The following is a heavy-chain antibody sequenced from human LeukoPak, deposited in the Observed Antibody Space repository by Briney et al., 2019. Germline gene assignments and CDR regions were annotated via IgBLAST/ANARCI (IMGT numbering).Heavy chain of an antibody. V-gene: IGHV4-39*01. CDR3: ARDLGYYGSGPINWFDP. CDR1: GGSISSSSYY. D-gene: IGHD3-10*01. J-gene: IGHJ5*02. CDR2: IYYSGST. Sequence: SETLSLTCTVSGGSISSSSYYWGWIRQPPGKGLEWIGSIYYSGSTYYNPSLKSRVTISVDTSKNQFSRKLSSVTAADTAVYYCARDLGYYGSGPINWFDPWGQGTLVTVSS.